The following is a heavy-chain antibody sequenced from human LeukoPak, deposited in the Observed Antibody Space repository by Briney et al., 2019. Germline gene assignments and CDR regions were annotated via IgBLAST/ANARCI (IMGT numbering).Heavy chain of an antibody. D-gene: IGHD6-13*01. CDR1: GGSFSSSSYY. J-gene: IGHJ4*02. CDR3: ARGPLTSNWFTKEIY. CDR2: IHYTEGT. Sequence: KSSETLSLTCTVSGGSFSSSSYYWGWIRQSPGKGLEWIGEIHYTEGTHYNPSLKSRVTISLDMSNNQFSLSLSSVTAADTAVYFCARGPLTSNWFTKEIYWGQGTLVTVSS. V-gene: IGHV4-39*07.